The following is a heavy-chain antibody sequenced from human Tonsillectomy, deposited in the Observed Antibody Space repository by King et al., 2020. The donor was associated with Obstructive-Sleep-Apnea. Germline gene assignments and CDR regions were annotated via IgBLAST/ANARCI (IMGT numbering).Heavy chain of an antibody. Sequence: QLQESGPGLVKPSETLSLTCTVSGGSISSYFWSWIRQSPGKGLEWIGFIYSGSTNYNPSLKSRVTISVDTSKNQFSLKLSSVTAADTAVYYCTRQTSDWYFDLWGRGTLVTVSS. CDR3: TRQTSDWYFDL. V-gene: IGHV4-59*08. CDR2: IYSGST. CDR1: GGSISSYF. J-gene: IGHJ2*01.